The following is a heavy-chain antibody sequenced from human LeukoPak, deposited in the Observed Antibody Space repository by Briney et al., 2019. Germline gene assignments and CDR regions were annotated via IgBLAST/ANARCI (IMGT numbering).Heavy chain of an antibody. CDR1: GFTFSNAW. CDR2: ISSSSSYI. V-gene: IGHV3-21*01. D-gene: IGHD6-19*01. Sequence: PGGSLRLSCAASGFTFSNAWMSWVRQAPGKGLEWVSSISSSSSYIYYADSVKGRFTISRDNAKNSLYLQMNSLRAEDTAVYYCARDLIAVAGTGRDYWGQGTLVTVSS. J-gene: IGHJ4*02. CDR3: ARDLIAVAGTGRDY.